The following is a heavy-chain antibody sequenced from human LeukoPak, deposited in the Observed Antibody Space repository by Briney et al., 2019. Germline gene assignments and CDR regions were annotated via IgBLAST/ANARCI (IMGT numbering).Heavy chain of an antibody. D-gene: IGHD5-18*01. CDR1: GFTFSSHG. CDR3: AKGSYSYASVVSFDY. Sequence: GGSLRLSCAASGFTFSSHGMHWVRQAPGKGLERVAVIWYDGNNKDYADSVKGRFSISRDTSKNTLYLQMNSLRAEDTAVYYCAKGSYSYASVVSFDYWGQGTLVTVSS. V-gene: IGHV3-33*06. CDR2: IWYDGNNK. J-gene: IGHJ4*02.